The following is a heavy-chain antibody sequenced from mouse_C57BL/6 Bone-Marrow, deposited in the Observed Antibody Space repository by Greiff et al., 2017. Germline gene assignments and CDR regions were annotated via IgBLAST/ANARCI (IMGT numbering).Heavy chain of an antibody. CDR3: ARDYYGSSYNAMDY. CDR2: ISDGGSYT. V-gene: IGHV5-4*01. Sequence: EVMLVESGGGLVKPGGSLKLSCAASGFTFSSYAMSWVRQTPEKRLEWVATISDGGSYTYYPDNVKGRFTISRDNAKNNRYLQMSHLKSEDTAMYYCARDYYGSSYNAMDYWGQGTSVTVSS. J-gene: IGHJ4*01. D-gene: IGHD1-1*01. CDR1: GFTFSSYA.